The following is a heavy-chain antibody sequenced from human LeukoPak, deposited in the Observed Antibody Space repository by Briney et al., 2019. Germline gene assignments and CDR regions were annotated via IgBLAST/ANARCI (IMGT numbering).Heavy chain of an antibody. CDR3: AKGYCSSTSCPLGY. CDR2: ISWNSGSI. J-gene: IGHJ4*02. V-gene: IGHV3-9*01. CDR1: GFTFSSYW. Sequence: GGSLRLPCAASGFTFSSYWMSWVRQAPGKGLEWVSGISWNSGSIGYADSVKGRFTISRDNAKNSLYLQMNSLRAEDTALYYCAKGYCSSTSCPLGYWGQGTLVTVSS. D-gene: IGHD2-2*01.